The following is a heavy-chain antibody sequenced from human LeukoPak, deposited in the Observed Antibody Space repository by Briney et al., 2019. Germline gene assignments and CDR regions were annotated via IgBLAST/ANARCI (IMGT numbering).Heavy chain of an antibody. CDR1: GFTFNYYG. D-gene: IGHD2-2*01. V-gene: IGHV3-30*02. CDR2: IRYDGSNK. J-gene: IGHJ4*02. Sequence: GGSLRLSCAASGFTFNYYGMHWVRQAPGKGLEWVAFIRYDGSNKYYADPVKGRFTTSRDNSKNTLYLQMNSLKPEDTAVYYCAKARGYCSSTSCFRPFDYWGQGTLVTVSS. CDR3: AKARGYCSSTSCFRPFDY.